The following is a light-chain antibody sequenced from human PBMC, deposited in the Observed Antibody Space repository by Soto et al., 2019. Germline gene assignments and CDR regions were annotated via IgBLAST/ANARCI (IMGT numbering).Light chain of an antibody. CDR1: QSVSSY. V-gene: IGKV3-11*01. J-gene: IGKJ3*01. CDR2: DAS. CDR3: QQRSNWLFS. Sequence: EIVLTQSPATLSLSPGERATLSCRASQSVSSYLAWYQQKPGQAPRLLIYDASNRATGIPARFSGSGSGTDFTLTTSSLETEDFEVYYCQQRSNWLFSFGPGTKVDIK.